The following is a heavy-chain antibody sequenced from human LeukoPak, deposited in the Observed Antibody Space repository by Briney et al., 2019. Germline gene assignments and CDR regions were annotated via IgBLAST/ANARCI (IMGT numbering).Heavy chain of an antibody. J-gene: IGHJ3*02. CDR3: ARGAMVRGVVFDI. D-gene: IGHD3-10*01. CDR2: ISYDGSNK. Sequence: GGSLRLSCAASGFTFSSYAMHWVRQAPGKGLEWVAVISYDGSNKYYADSVKGRFTISRDNSKNTLYLQMNSLRAEDTAVYYCARGAMVRGVVFDIWGQGTMVTVSS. V-gene: IGHV3-30-3*01. CDR1: GFTFSSYA.